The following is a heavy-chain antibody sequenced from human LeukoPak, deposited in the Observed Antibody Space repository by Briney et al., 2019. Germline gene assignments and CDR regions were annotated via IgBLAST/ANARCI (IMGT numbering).Heavy chain of an antibody. Sequence: PGGSLRLCCAASGFTFISYAMNWVRQAPGKGLEWVSSISSGSGYIYYADSVEGRFTISRDNAKNSLYLQMNSLRAEDTAVYYCASGNYFDYWGQGKLATVSA. V-gene: IGHV3-21*01. CDR2: ISSGSGYI. J-gene: IGHJ4*02. CDR3: ASGNYFDY. CDR1: GFTFISYA. D-gene: IGHD1-26*01.